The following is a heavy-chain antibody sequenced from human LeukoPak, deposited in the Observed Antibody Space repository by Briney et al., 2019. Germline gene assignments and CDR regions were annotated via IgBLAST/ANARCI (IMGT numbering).Heavy chain of an antibody. J-gene: IGHJ4*02. Sequence: PVASVKVSCKASGGTFSSYAISWVRQAPGQGLEWMGGIIPIFGTANYAQKFQGRVTITADKSTSTAYMELSSLRSEDTAVYYCARVLGSSGYSFDYWGQGTLVTVSS. CDR2: IIPIFGTA. V-gene: IGHV1-69*06. D-gene: IGHD3-22*01. CDR3: ARVLGSSGYSFDY. CDR1: GGTFSSYA.